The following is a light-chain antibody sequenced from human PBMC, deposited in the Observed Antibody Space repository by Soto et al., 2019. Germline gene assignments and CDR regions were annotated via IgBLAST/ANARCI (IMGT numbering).Light chain of an antibody. J-gene: IGLJ3*02. CDR2: EVS. V-gene: IGLV2-14*01. CDR1: SGDVGGYKY. Sequence: QLVLTQPASVSGSPGQSITISCTGTSGDVGGYKYVSWYQHHPGKAPKLMICEVSNRPSGVSHRFSGSKSGNTASLTISGLRSDDESDYYCAVWDDSLSGPVFGGGTKLTVL. CDR3: AVWDDSLSGPV.